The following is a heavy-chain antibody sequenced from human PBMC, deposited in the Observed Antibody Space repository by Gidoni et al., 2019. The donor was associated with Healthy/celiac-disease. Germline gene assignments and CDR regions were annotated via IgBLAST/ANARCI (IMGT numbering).Heavy chain of an antibody. Sequence: EVQLVQSGAEVKKPGESLKISCKGSGYSFTSYWIGWVRQMPGKGLEWMGIIYPGDSDTRYSPSFQGKVTISADKSISTAYLQWSSLKASDTAMYYCARRVPPDTDSGSWYDYWGQGTLVTVSS. D-gene: IGHD6-13*01. CDR1: GYSFTSYW. CDR2: IYPGDSDT. CDR3: ARRVPPDTDSGSWYDY. V-gene: IGHV5-51*03. J-gene: IGHJ4*02.